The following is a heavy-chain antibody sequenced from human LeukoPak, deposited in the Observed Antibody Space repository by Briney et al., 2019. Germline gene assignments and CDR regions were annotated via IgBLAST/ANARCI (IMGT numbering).Heavy chain of an antibody. Sequence: PGGSLRLSCAASGFSFNSVWMDWVRLAPGKGLEWVANIKEDGTETYYVDSVKGRFTISRDNAKNSLYLQMNSLRVEDTAVYYCAKEGRSLQTYWGQGTLVTVSS. CDR3: AKEGRSLQTY. D-gene: IGHD5-24*01. CDR2: IKEDGTET. J-gene: IGHJ4*02. CDR1: GFSFNSVW. V-gene: IGHV3-7*03.